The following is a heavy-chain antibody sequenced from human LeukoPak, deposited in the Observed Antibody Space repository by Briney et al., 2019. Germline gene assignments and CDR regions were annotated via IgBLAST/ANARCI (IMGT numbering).Heavy chain of an antibody. CDR2: IYTSGST. V-gene: IGHV4-4*07. CDR3: ARGGADYDPWDYYGMDV. J-gene: IGHJ6*02. D-gene: IGHD3-16*01. Sequence: SETLSLTCSVSGGSISSYYWSWIRQPAGKGLEWIGRIYTSGSTNYNPSLKSRVTMSVDTSKNQFSLKLSSVTAADTAVYYCARGGADYDPWDYYGMDVWGQGTTVTVSS. CDR1: GGSISSYY.